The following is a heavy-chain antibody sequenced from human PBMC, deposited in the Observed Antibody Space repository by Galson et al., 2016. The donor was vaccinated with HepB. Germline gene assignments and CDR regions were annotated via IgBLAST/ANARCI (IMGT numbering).Heavy chain of an antibody. J-gene: IGHJ3*02. V-gene: IGHV5-51*01. CDR2: IYPADSDT. D-gene: IGHD3-22*01. CDR1: GYTFSSYW. Sequence: QSGAEVKKPGESLKISCKGSGYTFSSYWIAWVRQTPGKGLEWMGIIYPADSDTRYSPSFQGQVTISVDKSINTAYLQWGALKASASSTYSCASPYYDTSPGAGKGFEIWDHGTMGTVSS. CDR3: ASPYYDTSPGAGKGFEI.